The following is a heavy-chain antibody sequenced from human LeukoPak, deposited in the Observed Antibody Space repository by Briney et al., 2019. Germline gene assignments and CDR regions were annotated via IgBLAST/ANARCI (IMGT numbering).Heavy chain of an antibody. J-gene: IGHJ6*03. CDR1: GDSFTGYY. CDR2: VNRNSCGT. D-gene: IGHD3-10*01. V-gene: IGHV1-2*02. Sequence: ASVKVSCKASGDSFTGYYMQWVRQAPGKGLEWMGWVNRNSCGTNYAQKFQGRVTMTRDTSISTAYMELSRLRSDDTAVYYCARDRGRELLWFGDHYYYYMDVWGKGTTVTVSS. CDR3: ARDRGRELLWFGDHYYYYMDV.